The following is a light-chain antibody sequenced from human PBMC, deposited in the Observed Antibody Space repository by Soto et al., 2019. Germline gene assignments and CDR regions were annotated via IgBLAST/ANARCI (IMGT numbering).Light chain of an antibody. Sequence: DIVMTQSPDSLDVSLGERATINCKSSKSVLYSSNNKNYLAWYQQKPGQPPKXXXYWASTRESGVPDRFSGSGSGTDFTLTISSLKDEDVAVYYCQQYYSTTLTFGGGTKVDIK. CDR3: QQYYSTTLT. CDR2: WAS. CDR1: KSVLYSSNNKNY. V-gene: IGKV4-1*01. J-gene: IGKJ4*01.